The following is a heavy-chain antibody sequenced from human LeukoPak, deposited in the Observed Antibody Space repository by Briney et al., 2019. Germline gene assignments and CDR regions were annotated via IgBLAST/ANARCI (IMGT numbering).Heavy chain of an antibody. V-gene: IGHV1-2*02. D-gene: IGHD5-18*01. CDR2: INPNSGGT. Sequence: ASVKVSCKASGYTFTGYYMHWVRQAPGQGLEWMGWINPNSGGTNYAQKFQGRVTMTRDTSISTAYMELSRLRSDDTAVYYCARESYSYGYLDGMGDYWGQGTLVTVSS. J-gene: IGHJ4*02. CDR3: ARESYSYGYLDGMGDY. CDR1: GYTFTGYY.